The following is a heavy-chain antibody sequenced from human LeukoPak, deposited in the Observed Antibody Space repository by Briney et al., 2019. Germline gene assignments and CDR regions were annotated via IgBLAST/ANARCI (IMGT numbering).Heavy chain of an antibody. V-gene: IGHV3-53*01. Sequence: GGSLRLSCAASGFTVSSNYMSWVRQAPGKGLEWVSVIYSGGSTCYADSVTGRFTISRDNSKNTLYLQMNSLRAEDTAVYYCARGRWWFVAFDIWGQGTMVTVSS. CDR3: ARGRWWFVAFDI. J-gene: IGHJ3*02. D-gene: IGHD2-15*01. CDR2: IYSGGST. CDR1: GFTVSSNY.